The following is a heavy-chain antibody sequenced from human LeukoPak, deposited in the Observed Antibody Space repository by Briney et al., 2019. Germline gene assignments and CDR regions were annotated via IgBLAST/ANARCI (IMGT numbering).Heavy chain of an antibody. CDR2: ISYDGSNK. V-gene: IGHV3-30-3*01. CDR3: ARDRVGATDYFDY. Sequence: GRSLRLSCAASGFTFSSYAMHWVRQAPGKGLEWVAVISYDGSNKYYADSVKGRFTISRDNSKNTLYLQMNSLRAEDTAVYYCARDRVGATDYFDYWGQGTLVTVSS. D-gene: IGHD1-26*01. J-gene: IGHJ4*02. CDR1: GFTFSSYA.